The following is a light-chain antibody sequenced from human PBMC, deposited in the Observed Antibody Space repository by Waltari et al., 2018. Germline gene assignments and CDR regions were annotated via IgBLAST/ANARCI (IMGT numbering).Light chain of an antibody. J-gene: IGLJ3*02. CDR2: DVS. CDR1: SSYVGGYNY. V-gene: IGLV2-11*01. Sequence: QSALTQPRSVSGSPGQSVTISCPGTSSYVGGYNYVSWYQQHPGKAPKLMIYDVSKRPSGVPDRFSGSKSGNTASLTISGLQAEDEADYYCCSYAGSYTFWVFGGGTKLTVL. CDR3: CSYAGSYTFWV.